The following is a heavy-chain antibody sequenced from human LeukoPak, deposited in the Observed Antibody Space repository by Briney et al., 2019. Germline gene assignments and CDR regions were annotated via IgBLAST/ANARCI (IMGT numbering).Heavy chain of an antibody. CDR2: IREDGSEI. CDR1: GFTFSTYA. D-gene: IGHD5-24*01. Sequence: GGSLRLSCAVSGFTFSTYAMNWVRQAPGKGLEWVANIREDGSEIKYLDSVKGRFTISRDNAKDSLYLQMSSLRAEDTAPYFCARASDPWLQLTWGQGTLVTVSS. CDR3: ARASDPWLQLT. J-gene: IGHJ5*02. V-gene: IGHV3-7*05.